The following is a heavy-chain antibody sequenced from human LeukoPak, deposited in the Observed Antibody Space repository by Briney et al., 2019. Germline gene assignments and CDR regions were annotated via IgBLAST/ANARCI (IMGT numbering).Heavy chain of an antibody. J-gene: IGHJ5*02. CDR3: ARGIAAAHGGFDP. Sequence: PSETLSLTCTVSGGSISSGGYYWSWIRQHPGKGLEWIGYIYYSGSTYYNPSLKSRVTISVDTSKNQFSLKLSSVTAADTAVYYCARGIAAAHGGFDPWGQGTLVTVSS. D-gene: IGHD6-13*01. V-gene: IGHV4-31*03. CDR2: IYYSGST. CDR1: GGSISSGGYY.